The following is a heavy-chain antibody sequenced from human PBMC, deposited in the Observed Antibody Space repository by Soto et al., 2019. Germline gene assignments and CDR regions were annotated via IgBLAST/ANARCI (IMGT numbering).Heavy chain of an antibody. J-gene: IGHJ6*02. CDR3: ARHGVDYGDYASYYYGMDV. CDR1: GGSISGGPYY. D-gene: IGHD4-17*01. V-gene: IGHV4-39*01. CDR2: IYYSGSA. Sequence: QVQLQESGPGLVKPSETLSLTCTVSGGSISGGPYYWGWIRQPPGKGLEWIGFIYYSGSAYYNPSLKSRVTISIDTSKNQFSLKLTSVTAADTAVFYCARHGVDYGDYASYYYGMDVWGRGTTVTVSS.